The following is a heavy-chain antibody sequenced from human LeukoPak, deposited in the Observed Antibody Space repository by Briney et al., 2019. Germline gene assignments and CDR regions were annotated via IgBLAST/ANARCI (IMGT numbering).Heavy chain of an antibody. J-gene: IGHJ4*02. CDR1: GFTFDDYA. CDR2: ISWDGGST. CDR3: AKDISPFSSGWTTFDY. V-gene: IGHV3-43D*03. Sequence: GGSLRLSCAASGFTFDDYAMHWVRQAPGKGLEWVSLISWDGGSTYYADSVKGRFTISRDNSKNSLYLQMNSLRAEDTALYYCAKDISPFSSGWTTFDYWGQGTLVTVSS. D-gene: IGHD6-19*01.